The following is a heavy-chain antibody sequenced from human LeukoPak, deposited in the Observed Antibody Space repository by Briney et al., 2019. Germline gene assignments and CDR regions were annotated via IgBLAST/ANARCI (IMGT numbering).Heavy chain of an antibody. D-gene: IGHD6-6*01. CDR2: IHYGGST. V-gene: IGHV4-39*01. CDR3: AALDSSSGWFDP. CDR1: GTSISSSGSF. J-gene: IGHJ5*02. Sequence: SETLSLTCSVSGTSISSSGSFWGWIRQPPGKGLQWIGSIHYGGSTFNNPSLKSRVTISQDTSKDQFSLKLTSVTAADTAVYYCAALDSSSGWFDPWGRGILVTVSS.